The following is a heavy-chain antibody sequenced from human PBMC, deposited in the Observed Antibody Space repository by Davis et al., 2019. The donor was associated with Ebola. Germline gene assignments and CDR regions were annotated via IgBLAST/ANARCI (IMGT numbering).Heavy chain of an antibody. CDR2: MNPNSGNT. CDR3: ARVRLQLWLFDY. V-gene: IGHV1-8*01. Sequence: ASVKVSCKASGYTFTSYDINWVRQATGQGLEWMGWMNPNSGNTGYAQKFQGRVTMTRNTSISTAYMELSSLRSEDTAVYYCARVRLQLWLFDYWGQGTLVTVSS. D-gene: IGHD5-18*01. J-gene: IGHJ4*02. CDR1: GYTFTSYD.